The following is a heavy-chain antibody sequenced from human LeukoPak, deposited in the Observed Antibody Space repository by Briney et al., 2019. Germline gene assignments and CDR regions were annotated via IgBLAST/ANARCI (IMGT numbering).Heavy chain of an antibody. Sequence: GGSLRLSCAASGFTFSSHAMSWVRQAPGKGLEWVSAISADSYYTYYADSVQGRFTISRDNSKNTLYLQMTSLRAEDTALYYCANFVDTSMGGNDYWGQGTLVTVSS. CDR1: GFTFSSHA. V-gene: IGHV3-23*01. J-gene: IGHJ4*02. CDR2: ISADSYYT. D-gene: IGHD5-18*01. CDR3: ANFVDTSMGGNDY.